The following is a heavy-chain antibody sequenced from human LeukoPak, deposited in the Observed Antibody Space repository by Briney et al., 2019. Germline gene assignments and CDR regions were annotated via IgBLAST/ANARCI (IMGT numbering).Heavy chain of an antibody. CDR3: AREGISARRGYYGMDV. V-gene: IGHV4-31*03. CDR2: IYSSGST. J-gene: IGHJ6*02. CDR1: GGSISTGGYY. D-gene: IGHD2/OR15-2a*01. Sequence: SETLSLTCTVSGGSISTGGYYWIWLRQHPGEGLEWLGYIYSSGSTSYNPSLKSRVTISLDTSKNQFSLKLSSVTAADTAVYYCAREGISARRGYYGMDVWGQGTTVTVSS.